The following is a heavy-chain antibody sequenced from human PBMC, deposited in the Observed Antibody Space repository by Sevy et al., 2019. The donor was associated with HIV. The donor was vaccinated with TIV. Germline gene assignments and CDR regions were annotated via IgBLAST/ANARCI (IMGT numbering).Heavy chain of an antibody. CDR2: IYYNGHI. V-gene: IGHV4-59*08. J-gene: IGHJ4*02. D-gene: IGHD1-26*01. Sequence: SETLSLTCTVSGGSITSLYWNWIRKPPGKGLEWFANIYYNGHINYNPSLKSRVTLSLDPSKNQFSLRLSSVTAADTAMYYCAGENAWGRGYSWGQGTLVTVSS. CDR1: GGSITSLY. CDR3: AGENAWGRGYS.